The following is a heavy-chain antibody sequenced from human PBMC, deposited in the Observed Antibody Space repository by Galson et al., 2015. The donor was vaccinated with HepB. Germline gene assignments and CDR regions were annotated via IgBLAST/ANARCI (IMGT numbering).Heavy chain of an antibody. CDR1: GGSFSGYY. D-gene: IGHD3-3*01. Sequence: TLSLTCAVYGGSFSGYYWSWIRQPPGRGLEWIGEINHSGSTNYNPSLKSRVTISVDTSKNQFSLKLSSVTAADTAVYYCARSAKRYDFWSGYSSKSGGAFEIWGQGTMVTVSS. J-gene: IGHJ3*02. CDR3: ARSAKRYDFWSGYSSKSGGAFEI. CDR2: INHSGST. V-gene: IGHV4-34*09.